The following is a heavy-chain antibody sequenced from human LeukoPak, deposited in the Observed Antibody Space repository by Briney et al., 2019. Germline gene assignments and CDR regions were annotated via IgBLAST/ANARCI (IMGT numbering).Heavy chain of an antibody. CDR3: ARGYYYDSSGPNIPFDY. Sequence: PGGSLRLSCAASGFTFNNYGMHWVRQAPGKGLEWLAFIRYDGSNTYYADSVKGRFTVSRDDSKNTLYLQMNSLGAEDTAVYYCARGYYYDSSGPNIPFDYWGQGALVTVSS. J-gene: IGHJ4*02. D-gene: IGHD3-22*01. CDR2: IRYDGSNT. CDR1: GFTFNNYG. V-gene: IGHV3-30*02.